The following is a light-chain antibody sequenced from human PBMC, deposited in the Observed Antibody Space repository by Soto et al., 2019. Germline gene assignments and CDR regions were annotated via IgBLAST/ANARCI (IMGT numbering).Light chain of an antibody. Sequence: DIQMTQSPSSLSASVGDRVTITCRASQSISSYLNWYQQKPGKAPKLLIYAASSLQSGVPSRFSGSGSGTDFTLTISSLQLEDFATYYCQQSYSTPLVTFGGGTKVEIK. CDR3: QQSYSTPLVT. CDR2: AAS. V-gene: IGKV1-39*01. CDR1: QSISSY. J-gene: IGKJ4*01.